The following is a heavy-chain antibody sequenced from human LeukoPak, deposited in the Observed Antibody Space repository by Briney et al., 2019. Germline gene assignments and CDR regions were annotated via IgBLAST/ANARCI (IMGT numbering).Heavy chain of an antibody. CDR1: GGSFSGYY. Sequence: KPSETLSLTCAVYGGSFSGYYWSWIRQPPGKGLEWIGEISHSGSTNYNPSLKSRVTISVDTSKNQFSLKLSSVTAADTAVYYCARATPGVAATPNYYYMDVWGKGTTVTVSS. D-gene: IGHD2-15*01. CDR2: ISHSGST. V-gene: IGHV4-34*01. CDR3: ARATPGVAATPNYYYMDV. J-gene: IGHJ6*03.